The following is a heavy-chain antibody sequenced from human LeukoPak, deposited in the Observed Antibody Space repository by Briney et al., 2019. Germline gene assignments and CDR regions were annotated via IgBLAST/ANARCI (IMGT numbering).Heavy chain of an antibody. D-gene: IGHD2-2*01. CDR3: ARHDSYCSSTSCPIDY. V-gene: IGHV4-38-2*02. Sequence: PSETLSLTCTVSGYSISSGYYWGWIRQPPGKGLEWIGSIYHSGSTYYNPSLKSRVTISVDTSKNQFSLKLSSVTAADTAVYYCARHDSYCSSTSCPIDYWGQGTLVTVSS. CDR1: GYSISSGYY. CDR2: IYHSGST. J-gene: IGHJ4*02.